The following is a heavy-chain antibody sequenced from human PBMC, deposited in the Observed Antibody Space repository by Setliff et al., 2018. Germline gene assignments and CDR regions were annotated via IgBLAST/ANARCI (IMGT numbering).Heavy chain of an antibody. CDR2: IYYSGST. V-gene: IGHV4-39*07. CDR1: GGSINSGSYY. Sequence: SETLSLTCSVSGGSINSGSYYWSWIRQPAGKGLEWIGSIYYSGSTYYNPSLKSRVTISVDTSKNQFSLKLSSVTAADTAVYYCARVSQYSSGWYYYYYYGMDVWGQGTTVTVSS. CDR3: ARVSQYSSGWYYYYYYGMDV. D-gene: IGHD6-19*01. J-gene: IGHJ6*02.